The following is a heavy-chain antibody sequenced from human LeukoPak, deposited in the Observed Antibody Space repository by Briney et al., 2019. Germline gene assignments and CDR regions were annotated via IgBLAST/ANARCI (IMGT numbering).Heavy chain of an antibody. CDR3: ARVRVGGVPYYFDF. V-gene: IGHV4-30-2*01. J-gene: IGHJ4*02. D-gene: IGHD3-16*01. CDR2: IYHSGST. CDR1: GGSISSGDYY. Sequence: PSQTLSLTCTVSGGSISSGDYYWSWIRQPPGKGLEWIGYIYHSGSTYYNPSLKSRVTISVDRSKNQFSLKLSSVTAADTAVYYCARVRVGGVPYYFDFWGQGTLVTVSS.